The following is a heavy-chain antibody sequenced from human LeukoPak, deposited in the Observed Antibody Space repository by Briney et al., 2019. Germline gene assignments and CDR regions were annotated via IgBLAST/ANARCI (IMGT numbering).Heavy chain of an antibody. CDR1: GFTFDDYG. D-gene: IGHD1-26*01. V-gene: IGHV3-20*04. CDR2: INWNGGST. J-gene: IGHJ4*02. Sequence: RPGGSLRLSCAASGFTFDDYGMSWVRQAPGKGLEWVSGINWNGGSTGYADSVKGRFTISRDNAKNSLYLQMNSLRAEDTAVYYCAKDHNRDSGNYQCDYWGQGTLVTVSS. CDR3: AKDHNRDSGNYQCDY.